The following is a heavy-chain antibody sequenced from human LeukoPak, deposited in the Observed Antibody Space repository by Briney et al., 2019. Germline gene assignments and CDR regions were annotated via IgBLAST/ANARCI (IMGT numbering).Heavy chain of an antibody. Sequence: PSETLSLTCTVSGGSTSSDHWSWIRQPTRKGLEWIGYIYYSGTTNYNPSLKSRVTISVDTSKNQFSLKVSSVTAADTAVYYCARTLSGYALGGIFDYWGQGTLVTVSS. CDR2: IYYSGTT. CDR1: GGSTSSDH. V-gene: IGHV4-59*01. CDR3: ARTLSGYALGGIFDY. D-gene: IGHD5-12*01. J-gene: IGHJ4*02.